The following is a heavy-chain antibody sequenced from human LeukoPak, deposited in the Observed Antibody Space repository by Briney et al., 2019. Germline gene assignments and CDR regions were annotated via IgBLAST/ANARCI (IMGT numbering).Heavy chain of an antibody. D-gene: IGHD2-2*01. CDR1: GGTFSSYA. CDR2: IIPIFGTA. J-gene: IGHJ5*02. Sequence: SVKVPCKASGGTFSSYAISWVRQAPGQGLEWMGRIIPIFGTANYAQKFQGRVTITTDESTSTVYMELSSLRSEDTAVYYCARSHIGYCSSTSCPAAWFDPWGQGTLVTVSS. CDR3: ARSHIGYCSSTSCPAAWFDP. V-gene: IGHV1-69*05.